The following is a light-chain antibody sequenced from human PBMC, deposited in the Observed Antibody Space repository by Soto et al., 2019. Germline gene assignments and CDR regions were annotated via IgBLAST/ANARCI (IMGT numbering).Light chain of an antibody. V-gene: IGKV3-15*01. J-gene: IGKJ5*01. CDR2: GPS. CDR1: QSINSN. Sequence: EIVMTQSPATLSVSPGERATLSCRASQSINSNLAWYQQKPGQPPRLIIYGPSNRATGIPDRFSGSGSGTEFTLTISRLQSEDFAIYYCQQYHNWPPITFGQGTRLEIK. CDR3: QQYHNWPPIT.